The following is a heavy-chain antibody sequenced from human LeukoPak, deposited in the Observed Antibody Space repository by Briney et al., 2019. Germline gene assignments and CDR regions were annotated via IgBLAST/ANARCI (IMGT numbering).Heavy chain of an antibody. J-gene: IGHJ4*02. CDR3: ARVSYDSSGYYFDY. CDR1: GFTFSSYW. V-gene: IGHV3-53*01. CDR2: IYSGGST. D-gene: IGHD3-22*01. Sequence: GGSLRLSCAASGFTFSSYWMSWVRQAPGKGLEWVSVIYSGGSTYYADSVKGRFTISRDNSKNTLYLQMNSLRAEDTAVYYCARVSYDSSGYYFDYWGQGTLVTVSS.